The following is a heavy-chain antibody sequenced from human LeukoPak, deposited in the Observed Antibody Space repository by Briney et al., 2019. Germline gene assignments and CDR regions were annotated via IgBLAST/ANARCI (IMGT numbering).Heavy chain of an antibody. V-gene: IGHV4-59*01. Sequence: PSETLSLTCTVSGGSISSYYWSWIRQPPGKGLEWIGYIYYSGSTNYNPSLKSRVTISVDTSKNQFSLKLSSVTAADTAVYYCARLDFTYYFDYWGQGTLVTVSS. J-gene: IGHJ4*02. CDR1: GGSISSYY. CDR2: IYYSGST. CDR3: ARLDFTYYFDY.